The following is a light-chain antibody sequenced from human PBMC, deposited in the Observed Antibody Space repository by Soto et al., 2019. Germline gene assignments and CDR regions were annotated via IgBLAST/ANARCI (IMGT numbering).Light chain of an antibody. CDR2: GAS. J-gene: IGKJ1*01. V-gene: IGKV3-20*01. Sequence: EIVLTQSPGTLSLSPGERATLSCRASQSVSSSYLAWYQQKPGQAPRLLIYGASSRATGIPDRFSGSGSGTDFTLTISRLEPEDVVVYYCQQYDSSPVTFGQGTKVEIK. CDR1: QSVSSSY. CDR3: QQYDSSPVT.